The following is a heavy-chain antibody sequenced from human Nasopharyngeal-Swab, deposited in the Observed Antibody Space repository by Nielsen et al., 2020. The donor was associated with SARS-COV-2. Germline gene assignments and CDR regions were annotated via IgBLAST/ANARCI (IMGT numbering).Heavy chain of an antibody. CDR2: ISSSSSTI. V-gene: IGHV3-48*01. CDR1: GFTFSSYS. D-gene: IGHD5-24*01. J-gene: IGHJ3*02. Sequence: GESLKISCAASGFTFSSYSMNWVRQAPGKGLEWVSYISSSSSTIYYADSVKGRFTISRDNAKNSLYLQMNSLRAEGTAVYYCAKDNGGDGYNLAVAFDIWGQGTMVTVSS. CDR3: AKDNGGDGYNLAVAFDI.